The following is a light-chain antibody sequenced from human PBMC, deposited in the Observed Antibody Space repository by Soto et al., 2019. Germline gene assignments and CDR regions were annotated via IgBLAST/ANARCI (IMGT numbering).Light chain of an antibody. V-gene: IGKV3-15*01. CDR1: QSVSRN. CDR2: GAF. CDR3: QQYGDCPPET. Sequence: EVVLTTSPATLSVSPGDRATLSCRASQSVSRNLAWYQQKPGQAPRLLIYGAFTRAYGVPARFSGSGSATEFTRSISRLQSEDVAVYYCQQYGDCPPETFGQGTKLEI. J-gene: IGKJ2*01.